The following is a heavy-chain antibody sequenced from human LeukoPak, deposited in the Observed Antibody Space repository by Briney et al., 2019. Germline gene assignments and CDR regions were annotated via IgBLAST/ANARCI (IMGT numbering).Heavy chain of an antibody. CDR2: IIPIFGTA. J-gene: IGHJ5*02. CDR3: ARGGPSDFWRASVPPNWFDP. Sequence: GASVKVSCKASGGTFSGYAISWVRQAPGQGLEWMGGIIPIFGTANYAQKFQGRVTITADESTSTAYMELSSLRSEDTAVYYCARGGPSDFWRASVPPNWFDPWGQGTLVTVSS. D-gene: IGHD3-3*01. V-gene: IGHV1-69*01. CDR1: GGTFSGYA.